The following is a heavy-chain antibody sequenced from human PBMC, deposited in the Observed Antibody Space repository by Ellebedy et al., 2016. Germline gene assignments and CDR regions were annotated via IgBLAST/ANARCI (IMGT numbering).Heavy chain of an antibody. J-gene: IGHJ4*02. CDR3: AKDLSWWSAIDY. CDR2: IGGDDHT. CDR1: GFNFGSNA. V-gene: IGHV3-23*01. Sequence: GGSLRLSCVVSGFNFGSNAMSWVRQTPGKGLEWVAGIGGDDHTHYAHFVEGRFTISRDTSKSTLHLEMSRLRVEDTAVYYCAKDLSWWSAIDYWGQGALVTVSS. D-gene: IGHD3-16*01.